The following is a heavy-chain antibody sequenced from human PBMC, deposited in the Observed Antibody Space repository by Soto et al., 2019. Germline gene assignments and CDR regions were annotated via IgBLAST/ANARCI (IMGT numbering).Heavy chain of an antibody. CDR1: GGSISSYF. V-gene: IGHV4-59*05. D-gene: IGHD2-15*01. J-gene: IGHJ4*02. CDR3: ARQDIVVVVAATSLGLFDY. CDR2: IYYSGST. Sequence: ETLSLICTVSGGSISSYFWSWIRQPPGKGLEWIGSIYYSGSTYYNPSLKSRVTISVDTSKNQFSLKLSSVTAADTAVYYCARQDIVVVVAATSLGLFDYWGQGTLVTVSS.